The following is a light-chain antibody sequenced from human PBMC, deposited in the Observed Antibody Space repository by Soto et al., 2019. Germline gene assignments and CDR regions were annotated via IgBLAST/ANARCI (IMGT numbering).Light chain of an antibody. Sequence: DIQMTQSPSSLSASVGDRVTITCRASQSISNFLNWYQQKPGKAPKLLIYAASSLQSGVPSRFSGSGSGTDFTLTISSLQPEDSATYYCQQSYNTPGFGPGTKVDIK. CDR2: AAS. J-gene: IGKJ3*01. CDR3: QQSYNTPG. V-gene: IGKV1-39*01. CDR1: QSISNF.